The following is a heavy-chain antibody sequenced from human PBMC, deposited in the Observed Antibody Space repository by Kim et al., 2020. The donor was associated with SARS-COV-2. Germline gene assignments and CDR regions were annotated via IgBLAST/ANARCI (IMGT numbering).Heavy chain of an antibody. V-gene: IGHV3-11*03. CDR3: ARRAITIFGVVTPRYFDL. D-gene: IGHD3-3*01. J-gene: IGHJ2*01. CDR1: GFTFSDYY. Sequence: GGSLRLSCAASGFTFSDYYMSWIRQAPGKGLEWVSYISSSSSYTNYADSVKGRFTISRDNAKNSLYLQMNSLRAEDTAVYYCARRAITIFGVVTPRYFDLWGRGTLVTVSS. CDR2: ISSSSSYT.